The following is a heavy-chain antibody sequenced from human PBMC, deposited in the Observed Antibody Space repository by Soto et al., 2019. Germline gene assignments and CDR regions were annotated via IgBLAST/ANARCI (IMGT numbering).Heavy chain of an antibody. D-gene: IGHD6-19*01. V-gene: IGHV3-15*01. CDR2: VKSRPDGGTT. CDR1: GFSFSNAW. Sequence: EGQLEQSGGGLVRSGGSLRLSCVASGFSFSNAWMTWVRQAPGKGLEWVGRVKSRPDGGTTDYASPVKGRFTITRDDSTSTVYLQMYSLKGEDTAVYYCTAVFLLPRGLGSSVFWGQGALVTVSS. J-gene: IGHJ4*02. CDR3: TAVFLLPRGLGSSVF.